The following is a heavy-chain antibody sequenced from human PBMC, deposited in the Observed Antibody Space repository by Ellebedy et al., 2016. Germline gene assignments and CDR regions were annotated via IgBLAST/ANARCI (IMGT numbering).Heavy chain of an antibody. CDR1: GGSVSSGSYY. CDR3: ARVGLLWFGESYGMDV. V-gene: IGHV4-61*01. Sequence: SETLSLXXPVSGGSVSSGSYYWSWIRQPPGKGLEWIGYIYYSGSTNYNPSLKSRVTMSVDTSKNQFSLKLSSVTAADTAVYYCARVGLLWFGESYGMDVWGQGTTVTVSS. J-gene: IGHJ6*02. CDR2: IYYSGST. D-gene: IGHD3-10*01.